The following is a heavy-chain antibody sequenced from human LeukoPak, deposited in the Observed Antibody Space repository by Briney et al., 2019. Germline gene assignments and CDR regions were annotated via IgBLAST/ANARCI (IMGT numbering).Heavy chain of an antibody. D-gene: IGHD3-10*01. CDR1: GYSFTVYY. J-gene: IGHJ4*02. CDR3: ARAGGPGFGEFSPY. CDR2: INPNTGGT. V-gene: IGHV1-2*02. Sequence: ASVKVSCKASGYSFTVYYLHWVRQAPGQGLEGMGWINPNTGGTNYAQKFQDRVTMTRDTSFSTTFMELSRLRSDDTAVYYCARAGGPGFGEFSPYWGQGTLVTVSS.